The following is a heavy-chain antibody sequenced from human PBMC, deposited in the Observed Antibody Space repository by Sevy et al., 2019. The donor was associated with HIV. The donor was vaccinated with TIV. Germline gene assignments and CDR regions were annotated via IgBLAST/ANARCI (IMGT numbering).Heavy chain of an antibody. V-gene: IGHV4-4*07. CDR3: ARDGGYDYGQTLHFDL. J-gene: IGHJ4*02. Sequence: SETLSLTCTVSGGSIGTYYWSWLRQPAGKGPEWIGRIFASGTTKYNPSLKSRVTMSVDPSNNQFSLSMTSLTAADTAVYYCARDGGYDYGQTLHFDLWGQRTLVTVSS. D-gene: IGHD4-17*01. CDR1: GGSIGTYY. CDR2: IFASGTT.